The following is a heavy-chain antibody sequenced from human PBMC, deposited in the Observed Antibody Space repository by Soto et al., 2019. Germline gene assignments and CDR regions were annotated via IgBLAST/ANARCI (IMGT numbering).Heavy chain of an antibody. V-gene: IGHV3-11*05. D-gene: IGHD5-12*01. Sequence: QVQLVESGGGLVKPGGSLRLSCAASGFTFSDYYMSWIRQAPGKGLEWVSYISSSSSYTNYADSVKGRFTISRDNAKNSLYLQMNGLRAEDTAVYYCARDHHRYSGYDYVDYWGQGTLVTVPS. CDR1: GFTFSDYY. CDR3: ARDHHRYSGYDYVDY. J-gene: IGHJ4*02. CDR2: ISSSSSYT.